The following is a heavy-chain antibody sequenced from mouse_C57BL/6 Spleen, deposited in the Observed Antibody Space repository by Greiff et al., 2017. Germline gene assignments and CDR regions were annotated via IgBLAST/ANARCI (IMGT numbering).Heavy chain of an antibody. V-gene: IGHV3-6*01. CDR1: GYSITSGYY. CDR2: ISYDGSN. J-gene: IGHJ4*01. CDR3: ASGSMDD. Sequence: EVKLEESGPGLVKPSQSLSLTCSVTGYSITSGYYWNWIRQFPGNKLEWMGYISYDGSNNYNPSLKNRISITRDTSKNQFFLKLNSVTTEDTATYYCASGSMDDWGQGTSVTVSS.